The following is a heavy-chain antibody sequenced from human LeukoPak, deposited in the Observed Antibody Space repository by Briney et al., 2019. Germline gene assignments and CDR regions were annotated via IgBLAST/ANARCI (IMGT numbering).Heavy chain of an antibody. CDR2: IYYSGTT. V-gene: IGHV4-59*01. CDR3: ARDRASAGGFDY. J-gene: IGHJ4*02. Sequence: TASETLSLTCSVSGGSISPYYWSWIRQPPGKGLEWIGYIYYSGTTNYSPSLQSRVTISVATSKNQFSLKLSSVTAADTALYYCARDRASAGGFDYWGQGTLVTVSS. CDR1: GGSISPYY. D-gene: IGHD2-15*01.